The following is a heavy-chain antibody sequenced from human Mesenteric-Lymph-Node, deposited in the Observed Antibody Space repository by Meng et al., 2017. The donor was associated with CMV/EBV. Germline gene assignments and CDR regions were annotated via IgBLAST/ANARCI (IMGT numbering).Heavy chain of an antibody. V-gene: IGHV3-30*04. Sequence: GESLKISCVVSGFTFSRYAMHWVRQAPGKGLEWVAVVSYDGSLTYYVDSVKGRFTISRDNSRNRLYLQMNSLRTEDTAVYYCATDRGCSGTSCPSLIYYGMDVWGQGTMVTVSS. CDR1: GFTFSRYA. CDR3: ATDRGCSGTSCPSLIYYGMDV. CDR2: VSYDGSLT. J-gene: IGHJ6*02. D-gene: IGHD2-2*01.